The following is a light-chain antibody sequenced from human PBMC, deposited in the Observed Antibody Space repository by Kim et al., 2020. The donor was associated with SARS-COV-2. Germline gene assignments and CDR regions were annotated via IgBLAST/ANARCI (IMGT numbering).Light chain of an antibody. Sequence: KPVTISCTRRSGNIAANHVQWYQQRPGSAPNTVIYEHDQRPSGVPDRFSGSIDSSSNSASLSISGLKTEDEADYYCQSYDSSSHVVFGGGTQLTVL. J-gene: IGLJ2*01. CDR2: EHD. CDR3: QSYDSSSHVV. CDR1: SGNIAANH. V-gene: IGLV6-57*03.